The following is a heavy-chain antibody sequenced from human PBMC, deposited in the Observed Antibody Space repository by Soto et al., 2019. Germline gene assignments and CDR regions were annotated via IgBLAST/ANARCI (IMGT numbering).Heavy chain of an antibody. CDR1: GGSISSSSYY. J-gene: IGHJ6*03. CDR3: ASVYSNYVYYYYYYMDV. CDR2: IYYSGST. Sequence: SETLSLTCTVSGGSISSSSYYWGWIRQPPGKGLEWIGSIYYSGSTYYNPSLKSRVTISVDTSKNQFSLKLSSVTAADTAVYYCASVYSNYVYYYYYYMDVWGKGTTVT. V-gene: IGHV4-39*01. D-gene: IGHD4-4*01.